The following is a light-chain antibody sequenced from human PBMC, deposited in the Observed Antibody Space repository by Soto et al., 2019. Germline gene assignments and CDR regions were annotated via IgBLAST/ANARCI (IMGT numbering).Light chain of an antibody. J-gene: IGKJ1*01. CDR3: QQYTSWQT. CDR2: GAS. CDR1: RDISNN. Sequence: EILMTQSPASLSVSPGGRATLSCRASRDISNNLAWYQQRPGQPPRLLIYGASTRATGVPARYSGSGWGTDFTLTISGLQSDDFAVYYCQQYTSWQTFGQGTKVDIK. V-gene: IGKV3-15*01.